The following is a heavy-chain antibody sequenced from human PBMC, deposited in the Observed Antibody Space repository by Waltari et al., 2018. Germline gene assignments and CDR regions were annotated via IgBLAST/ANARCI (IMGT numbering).Heavy chain of an antibody. D-gene: IGHD5-18*01. J-gene: IGHJ4*02. CDR1: GFTFSSYW. CDR3: ASVDTAMVYYFDY. Sequence: EVQLVESGGGLVQPGGSLRLSCAASGFTFSSYWMSWVRQAPGKWLEWVANIKQDGSGKYYVDSVKGRFTISRDNAKNSLYLQMNSLRAEDTAVYYCASVDTAMVYYFDYWGQGTLVTVSS. CDR2: IKQDGSGK. V-gene: IGHV3-7*01.